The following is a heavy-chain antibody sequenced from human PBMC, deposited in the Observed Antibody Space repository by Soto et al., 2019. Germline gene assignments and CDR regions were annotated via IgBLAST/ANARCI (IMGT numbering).Heavy chain of an antibody. J-gene: IGHJ6*02. Sequence: QVQLVQYGAEVKKPGASVKVSCKASGYTLTSYGISWVRQAPGQGLEWMGWISAYNGNTNYAQKLQGRVTMTTDTSTSTAYMELRSLRSDDTAVYYCARGEAAAPSYYYYGMDVWGQGTTVTVSS. CDR2: ISAYNGNT. V-gene: IGHV1-18*04. D-gene: IGHD6-13*01. CDR3: ARGEAAAPSYYYYGMDV. CDR1: GYTLTSYG.